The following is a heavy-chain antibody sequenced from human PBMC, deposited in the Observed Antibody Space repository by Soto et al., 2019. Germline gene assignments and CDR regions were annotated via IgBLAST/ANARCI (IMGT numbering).Heavy chain of an antibody. V-gene: IGHV5-51*01. Sequence: GESLKISCKGSGYSFTSYWIGWVRQMPGKGREWMGIIYPGDSDTRYSPSFQGQVTISADKSISTAYLQWSSLKASDTAMYYCARHKIIGYCSGGSCSDTNYGMDVWGQGTTVTVSS. J-gene: IGHJ6*02. CDR2: IYPGDSDT. CDR3: ARHKIIGYCSGGSCSDTNYGMDV. D-gene: IGHD2-15*01. CDR1: GYSFTSYW.